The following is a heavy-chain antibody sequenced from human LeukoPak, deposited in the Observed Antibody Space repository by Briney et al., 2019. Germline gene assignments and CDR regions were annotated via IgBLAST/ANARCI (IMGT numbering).Heavy chain of an antibody. CDR3: AADNNVNPNWFDP. CDR2: IVIDGGNK. V-gene: IGHV3-30*02. Sequence: PGGSLRLSCAASGFSFSNYGMHWVRQAPGKGLDWVAFIVIDGGNKYYVDSVKGRFTISRDNSKNTLYLQMNSLRAEDTAVYYCAADNNVNPNWFDPWGQGTLVTVSS. J-gene: IGHJ5*02. D-gene: IGHD1-14*01. CDR1: GFSFSNYG.